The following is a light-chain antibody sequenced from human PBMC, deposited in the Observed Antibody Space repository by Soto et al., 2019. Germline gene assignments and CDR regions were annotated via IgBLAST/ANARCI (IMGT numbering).Light chain of an antibody. V-gene: IGKV3-11*01. CDR3: QQRSNWPLIT. CDR2: DAS. Sequence: EIVLTQSQATLSLSPGERATRSCRASQSVSSYLAWYQQKPGQAPRLLIYDASNRATGIPARFSGSGSGTDFTLTISSLEPEDFAVYYCQQRSNWPLITFGQGTRLEI. J-gene: IGKJ5*01. CDR1: QSVSSY.